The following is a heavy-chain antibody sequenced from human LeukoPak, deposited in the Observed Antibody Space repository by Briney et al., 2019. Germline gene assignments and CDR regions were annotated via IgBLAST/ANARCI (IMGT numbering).Heavy chain of an antibody. CDR3: ARLPSSSWLNWFDP. J-gene: IGHJ5*02. CDR1: GGSISNSRYY. V-gene: IGHV4-39*01. Sequence: SETLSLTCSVSGGSISNSRYYWGWIRQPPGKGLEWIGSIYYSGNTYYNPSLKSRVTVSVDTSKNQFSLKLNSVTAADTAVYYCARLPSSSWLNWFDPWGQGTLVTVSS. D-gene: IGHD6-13*01. CDR2: IYYSGNT.